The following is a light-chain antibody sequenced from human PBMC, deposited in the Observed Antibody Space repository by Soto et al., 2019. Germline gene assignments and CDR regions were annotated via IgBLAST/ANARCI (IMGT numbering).Light chain of an antibody. V-gene: IGKV3-15*01. CDR1: QSVSSN. Sequence: EIVMTQSPATLSVSPEERATLSCRASQSVSSNLAWYQQKPGQAPRLLIYGASTRATGIPARFSGSGSGTEFTLTISSLQSEDFAVYYCQPYNNWPLTFGGGTKVDIK. J-gene: IGKJ4*01. CDR3: QPYNNWPLT. CDR2: GAS.